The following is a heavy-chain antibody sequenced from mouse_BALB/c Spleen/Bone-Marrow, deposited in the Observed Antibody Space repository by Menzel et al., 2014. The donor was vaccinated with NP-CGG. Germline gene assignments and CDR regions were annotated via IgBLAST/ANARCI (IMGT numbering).Heavy chain of an antibody. V-gene: IGHV4-1*02. D-gene: IGHD2-1*01. CDR2: INPDSSTI. Sequence: EVQLVESGGGLVQPGGSLKLSCVASGFDFSRYWMSWVRQGPGKGLEWIGEINPDSSTINYTPSLKDKFIISRDNAKNTLYLQMSKVRSEDTALYYCARPGWGNYVFVYWGQGTLVTVST. J-gene: IGHJ3*01. CDR1: GFDFSRYW. CDR3: ARPGWGNYVFVY.